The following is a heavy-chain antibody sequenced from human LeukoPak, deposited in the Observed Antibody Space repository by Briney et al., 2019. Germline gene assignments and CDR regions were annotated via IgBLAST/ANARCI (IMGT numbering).Heavy chain of an antibody. J-gene: IGHJ4*02. CDR2: INPNSGGT. CDR3: ATSSEGGYSYGSDIDY. D-gene: IGHD5-18*01. CDR1: GYTFTAYC. Sequence: ASVKVSCKASGYTFTAYCMYWVRQAPGQGLECMGRINPNSGGTNYAQKFQGRVTMTRDTSISTAYMELSRLRSDDTAVYYCATSSEGGYSYGSDIDYWGQGTLVTVSS. V-gene: IGHV1-2*06.